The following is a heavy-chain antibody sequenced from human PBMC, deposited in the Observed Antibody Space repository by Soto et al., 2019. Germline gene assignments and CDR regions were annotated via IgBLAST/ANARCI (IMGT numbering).Heavy chain of an antibody. CDR1: GGTFTSLG. CDR2: IAPIFPSP. CDR3: ARRHCNTSRCYYNGMDV. J-gene: IGHJ6*02. Sequence: QVQLVQSGPEVKKPGSSVKVSCKTSGGTFTSLGFSWVRQAPGQGLEWMGVIAPIFPSPNYAQTFLGRAAMTSDESTRTVFLELRGLRIEDTAVYYCARRHCNTSRCYYNGMDVWGQGTTVIVSS. D-gene: IGHD2-2*01. V-gene: IGHV1-69*05.